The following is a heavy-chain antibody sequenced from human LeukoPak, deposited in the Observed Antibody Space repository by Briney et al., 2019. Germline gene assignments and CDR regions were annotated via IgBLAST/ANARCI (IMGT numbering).Heavy chain of an antibody. D-gene: IGHD1-26*01. CDR2: IHYSGST. CDR1: GGSIANYY. V-gene: IGHV4-59*08. J-gene: IGHJ3*02. Sequence: SETLSLTCTVSGGSIANYYWTWIRQPPGKGLEWIGFIHYSGSTNYNPSFKSRVSMSLDTSKNQFSLQLNSVTAAHTAVYYCVRLLGSKNGFDIWGQGTLVTVS. CDR3: VRLLGSKNGFDI.